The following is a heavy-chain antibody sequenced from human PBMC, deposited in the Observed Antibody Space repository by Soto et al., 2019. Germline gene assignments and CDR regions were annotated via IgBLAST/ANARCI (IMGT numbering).Heavy chain of an antibody. Sequence: EVQLVESGGGLVQPGGSLRLSCAASGFTFSSYAMHWVRQAPGKGLEYVSAISSNGGSTYYAKAVKGRFTISRDNSKNTLYLQMGSLRAEEMAVYYCARGAGYYFDYWGQGTLVTVSS. J-gene: IGHJ4*02. CDR2: ISSNGGST. CDR3: ARGAGYYFDY. CDR1: GFTFSSYA. V-gene: IGHV3-64*01.